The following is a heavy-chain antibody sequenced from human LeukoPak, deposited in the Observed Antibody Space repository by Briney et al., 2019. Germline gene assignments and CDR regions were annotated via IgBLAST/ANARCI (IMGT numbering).Heavy chain of an antibody. CDR1: GFALNSYS. D-gene: IGHD3-3*01. CDR3: AKSDCGSYGCKLLNY. CDR2: INGGGDDT. Sequence: GGSLRLSCAASGFALNSYSLTWVRQAPGEGLEWVSAINGGGDDTRYADSVRGRFTISRDNSKNTVSLQMNSLRVEDTALYFCAKSDCGSYGCKLLNYWGQGTLVTVSS. V-gene: IGHV3-23*01. J-gene: IGHJ4*02.